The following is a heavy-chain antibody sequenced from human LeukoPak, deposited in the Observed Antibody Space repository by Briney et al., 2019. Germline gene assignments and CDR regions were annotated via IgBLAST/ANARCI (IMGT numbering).Heavy chain of an antibody. D-gene: IGHD4-11*01. CDR3: AKILPDTVTADY. CDR2: ITSNGDTT. CDR1: GFTFSSYI. V-gene: IGHV3-64*04. Sequence: PGGSLRLSCSASGFTFSSYIMHWARQAPGKGLEYVSAITSNGDTTYYADSVKGRVTISRDNSKNTLYLQMNSLRAEDTAVYYCAKILPDTVTADYWGQGTLVTVSS. J-gene: IGHJ4*02.